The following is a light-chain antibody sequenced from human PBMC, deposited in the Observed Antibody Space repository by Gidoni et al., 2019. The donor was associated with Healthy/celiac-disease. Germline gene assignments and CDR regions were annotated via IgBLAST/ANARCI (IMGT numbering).Light chain of an antibody. CDR1: VLPRSY. CDR3: SSAADKSLV. V-gene: IGLV3-27*01. J-gene: IGLJ2*01. Sequence: SFELTQPPSVAVSPGQTARITCSGDVLPRSYVRLFQQKPGQAPILVIYKDSERPTGIPERFSGSTSGTTVTLTISAAQVEDEADYYCSSAADKSLVFGGGTKLTIL. CDR2: KDS.